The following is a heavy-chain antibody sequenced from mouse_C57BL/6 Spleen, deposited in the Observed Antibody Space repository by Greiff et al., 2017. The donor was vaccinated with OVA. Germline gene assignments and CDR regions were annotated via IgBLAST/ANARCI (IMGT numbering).Heavy chain of an antibody. V-gene: IGHV1-55*01. CDR3: ARSDYGSRGDY. CDR1: GYTFTSYW. J-gene: IGHJ2*01. Sequence: QVLLQQPGAELVKPGASVKMSCKASGYTFTSYWITWVKQRPGQALEWIGDIYPGSGSTNYNEKFKSKATLTVDTSSSTAYMQLSSLTSEDSAVYYCARSDYGSRGDYWGQGTTLTVSS. CDR2: IYPGSGST. D-gene: IGHD1-1*01.